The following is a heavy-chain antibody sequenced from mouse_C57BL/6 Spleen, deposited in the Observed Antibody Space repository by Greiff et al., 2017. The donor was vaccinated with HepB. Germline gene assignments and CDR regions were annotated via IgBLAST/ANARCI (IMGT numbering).Heavy chain of an antibody. Sequence: EVMLVESGGGLVKPGGSLKLSCAASGFTFSDYGMHWVRQAPEKGLEWVAYISSGSSTIYYADTVKGRFTISRDNAKNTLFLQMTSLRSEDTAMYYCARRRADYYGSSYGYFDVWGTGTTVTVSS. CDR1: GFTFSDYG. V-gene: IGHV5-17*01. J-gene: IGHJ1*03. D-gene: IGHD1-1*01. CDR2: ISSGSSTI. CDR3: ARRRADYYGSSYGYFDV.